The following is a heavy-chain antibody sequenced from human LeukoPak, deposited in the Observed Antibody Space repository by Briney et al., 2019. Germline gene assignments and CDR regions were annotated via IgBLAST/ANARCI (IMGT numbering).Heavy chain of an antibody. Sequence: PGGSLRLSCAASGFTFSNYWMHWVRQVPGKGPVWVSRIGTDGSSTTYADYVKGRFTISRDNAKNTLYLQMNSLRAEDAAVYYCASPRDGWGQGTLVTVSS. J-gene: IGHJ4*02. CDR3: ASPRDG. V-gene: IGHV3-74*01. CDR2: IGTDGSST. D-gene: IGHD2-21*02. CDR1: GFTFSNYW.